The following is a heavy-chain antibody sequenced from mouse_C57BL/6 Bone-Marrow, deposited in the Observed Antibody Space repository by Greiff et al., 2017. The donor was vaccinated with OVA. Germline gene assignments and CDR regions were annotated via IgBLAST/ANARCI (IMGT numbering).Heavy chain of an antibody. CDR3: AREGYDGFAY. CDR1: GYTFTSYG. V-gene: IGHV1-81*01. J-gene: IGHJ3*01. Sequence: VKLQESGAELARPGASVKLSCKASGYTFTSYGISWVKQRTGQGLEWIGEIYPRSGNTYYNEKFKGKATLTADKSSSTAYMELRSLTAEDAAVYFCAREGYDGFAYWGQGTLVTVSA. D-gene: IGHD2-2*01. CDR2: IYPRSGNT.